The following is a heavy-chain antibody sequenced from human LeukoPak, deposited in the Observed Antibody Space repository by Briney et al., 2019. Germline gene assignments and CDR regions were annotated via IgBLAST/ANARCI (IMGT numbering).Heavy chain of an antibody. Sequence: SETLSLTCTVSGGSISSYYWSWIRQPPGKGLEWIGYIYYSGSTNYNPSLKSRVTISVDTSKNQFSLKLSSVTAADTAVYYCARSGLQLVRLYPFDPWGQGTLVTVSS. D-gene: IGHD6-13*01. CDR2: IYYSGST. J-gene: IGHJ5*02. CDR1: GGSISSYY. CDR3: ARSGLQLVRLYPFDP. V-gene: IGHV4-59*01.